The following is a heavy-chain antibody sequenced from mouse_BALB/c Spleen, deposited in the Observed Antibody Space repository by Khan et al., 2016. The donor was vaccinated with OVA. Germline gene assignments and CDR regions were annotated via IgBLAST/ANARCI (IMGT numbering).Heavy chain of an antibody. D-gene: IGHD1-1*01. CDR1: GYSITSDYA. J-gene: IGHJ2*01. CDR3: ARVYGGDFDY. V-gene: IGHV3-2*02. Sequence: EVKLLESGPGLVKPSQSLSLTCTVTGYSITSDYAWNWIRQFPGNKLEWMGFISYSGKPNNNPSIKSRISITRDTTKNQFFLLSNSVTIEDTTTYYCARVYGGDFDYWGQGTTLTVSS. CDR2: ISYSGKP.